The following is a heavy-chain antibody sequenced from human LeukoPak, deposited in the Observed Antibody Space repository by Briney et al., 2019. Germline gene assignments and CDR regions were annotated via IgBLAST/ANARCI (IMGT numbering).Heavy chain of an antibody. CDR2: IKQDGSEK. J-gene: IGHJ4*02. Sequence: GGSLRLSCAASGFTFSNYWMSWVRQAPGKGLEWVANIKQDGSEKYYVDSVKGRFTISRDNAKNSLYLQMNSLRADDTAVYYCARGSVAGSEGYDYWGQGTLVTVSS. D-gene: IGHD6-19*01. CDR1: GFTFSNYW. CDR3: ARGSVAGSEGYDY. V-gene: IGHV3-7*01.